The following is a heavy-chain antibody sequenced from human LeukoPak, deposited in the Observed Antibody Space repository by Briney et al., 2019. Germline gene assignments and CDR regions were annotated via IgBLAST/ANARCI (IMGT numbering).Heavy chain of an antibody. V-gene: IGHV1-2*02. CDR2: INPNSGGT. CDR1: GYTFTGYY. D-gene: IGHD4-17*01. CDR3: AREGDYGDYGRLWYFDL. Sequence: ASVKVSCKASGYTFTGYYIHWVRQAPGQGLEWMGWINPNSGGTNYAQKFQGRVTMTRDTSISTAYMELSRLRSDDTAVYYCAREGDYGDYGRLWYFDLWGRGTLVTVSS. J-gene: IGHJ2*01.